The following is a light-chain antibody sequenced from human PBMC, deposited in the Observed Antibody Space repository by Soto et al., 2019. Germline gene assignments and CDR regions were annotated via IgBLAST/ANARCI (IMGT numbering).Light chain of an antibody. CDR3: SSYTSSSTYV. V-gene: IGLV2-14*01. J-gene: IGLJ1*01. CDR1: SSDVGGYNY. Sequence: LTQPASVSGSPGQSITISCTGTSSDVGGYNYVSWYQQHPGKAPKLMIFEVSSRPPGVSNRFSGSKSGNTASLTISGLQAEDEADYYCSSYTSSSTYVFGTGTKVTVL. CDR2: EVS.